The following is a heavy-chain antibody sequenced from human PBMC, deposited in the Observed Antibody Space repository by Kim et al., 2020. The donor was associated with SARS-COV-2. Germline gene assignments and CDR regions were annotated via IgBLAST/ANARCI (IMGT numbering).Heavy chain of an antibody. Sequence: GGSLRLSCAASGFTFSNASMSWVRQAPGKGLEWVGRIKSKTDGGTTDYAAPVKGRFTISRDDSKNTLYLQMNSLKTEDTAVYYCTTAMDNPKSILPAAKTGYFDYWGQGTLVTVSS. CDR3: TTAMDNPKSILPAAKTGYFDY. V-gene: IGHV3-15*01. CDR2: IKSKTDGGTT. CDR1: GFTFSNAS. J-gene: IGHJ4*02. D-gene: IGHD2-2*01.